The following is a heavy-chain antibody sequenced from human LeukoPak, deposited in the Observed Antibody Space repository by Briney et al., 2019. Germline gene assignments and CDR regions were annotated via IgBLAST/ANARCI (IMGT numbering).Heavy chain of an antibody. V-gene: IGHV4-34*01. Sequence: GSLRLSCAASGFTFSSDAMSWVRQAPGKGLEWVGEINHSGSTNYNPSLKSRVTISVDTSKNQFSRKLSSVTAADTAVYYCAREARYCSGGSCYMTLDYWGQGTLVTVSS. CDR2: INHSGST. CDR3: AREARYCSGGSCYMTLDY. D-gene: IGHD2-15*01. CDR1: GFTFSSDA. J-gene: IGHJ4*02.